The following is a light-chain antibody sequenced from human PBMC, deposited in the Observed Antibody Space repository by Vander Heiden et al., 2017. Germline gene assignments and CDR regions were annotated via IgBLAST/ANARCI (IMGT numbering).Light chain of an antibody. CDR1: SSDVGGYNY. J-gene: IGLJ2*01. CDR3: SSYTSSSTLV. CDR2: EVS. Sequence: PGQSIAISCTGTSSDVGGYNYVSWYQQHPGKAPKLMIYEVSNRPSGVANRFSGSKSGNTASLTISGLQAEDEADYYGSSYTSSSTLVFGGGTKLTVL. V-gene: IGLV2-14*01.